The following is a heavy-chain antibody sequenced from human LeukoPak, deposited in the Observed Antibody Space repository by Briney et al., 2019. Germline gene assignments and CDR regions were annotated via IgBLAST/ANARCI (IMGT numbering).Heavy chain of an antibody. CDR1: GFTFSSYW. CDR2: INSDGSST. Sequence: GGSLRLSCAASGFTFSSYWMHWVRQAPGKGLVWVSRINSDGSSTSYADSVKGRLTISRDNAKNTLYLQMNSLRAEDTAVYYCARGVTVAATTPFGYWGQGTLVTVSS. D-gene: IGHD2-15*01. J-gene: IGHJ4*02. V-gene: IGHV3-74*01. CDR3: ARGVTVAATTPFGY.